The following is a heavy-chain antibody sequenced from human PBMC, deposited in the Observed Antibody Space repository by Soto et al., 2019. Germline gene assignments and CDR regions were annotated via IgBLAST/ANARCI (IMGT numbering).Heavy chain of an antibody. D-gene: IGHD3-10*01. CDR3: ARSSGGSGKLWNYYGMDV. J-gene: IGHJ6*02. V-gene: IGHV3-23*01. CDR1: GFTFSKYA. Sequence: GGSLRLSCAASGFTFSKYAMTWALQAPGKGLEWVSAISYNGGGTYYADSVKGRFTISRDNAKNSLYLQMNSLRAEDTAVYYCARSSGGSGKLWNYYGMDVWGQGTTVTVSS. CDR2: ISYNGGGT.